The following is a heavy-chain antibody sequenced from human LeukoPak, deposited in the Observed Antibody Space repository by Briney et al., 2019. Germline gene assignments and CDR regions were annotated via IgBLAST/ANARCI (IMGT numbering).Heavy chain of an antibody. V-gene: IGHV3-23*01. CDR3: VRKVYYYMDV. J-gene: IGHJ6*03. CDR2: ISPSGDST. CDR1: GVTLSRYA. Sequence: GGSLRLSCAASGVTLSRYAVNWVRQAPGRGLEWVSYISPSGDSTVYAESVKGQFTISRDNSKNMLYLQMDSLRAEDTAIYYCVRKVYYYMDVWGKGTTVTVS.